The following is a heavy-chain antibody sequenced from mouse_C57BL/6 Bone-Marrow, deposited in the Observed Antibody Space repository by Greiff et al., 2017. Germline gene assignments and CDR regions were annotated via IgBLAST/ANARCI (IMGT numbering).Heavy chain of an antibody. CDR1: GFTFSDYG. V-gene: IGHV5-17*01. J-gene: IGHJ1*03. CDR3: AGPPHYYDYDVGYFDV. CDR2: ISRGSSTI. Sequence: EVQLVESGGGLVKPGGSLKLSCAASGFTFSDYGMHWVRQAPEKGLEWVAYISRGSSTINYADTVKGRFTISRDNAKNTLFLQRTSLRSEDSAMFYCAGPPHYYDYDVGYFDVGGRGTTATVTS. D-gene: IGHD2-4*01.